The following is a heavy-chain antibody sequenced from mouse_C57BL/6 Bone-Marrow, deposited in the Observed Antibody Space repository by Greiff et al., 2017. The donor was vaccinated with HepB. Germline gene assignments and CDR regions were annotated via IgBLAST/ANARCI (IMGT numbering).Heavy chain of an antibody. J-gene: IGHJ1*03. D-gene: IGHD1-1*01. Sequence: VQLQQPGAELVKPGASVKMSCKASGYTFTSYWITWVKQRPGQGLEWIGDIYPGSGSTNYNEKFKSKATLTVDTSSSKAYMQLSSLTSEDAAVYYCASVHGSSPLYWYFDVWGTGTTVTVSS. CDR3: ASVHGSSPLYWYFDV. V-gene: IGHV1-55*01. CDR1: GYTFTSYW. CDR2: IYPGSGST.